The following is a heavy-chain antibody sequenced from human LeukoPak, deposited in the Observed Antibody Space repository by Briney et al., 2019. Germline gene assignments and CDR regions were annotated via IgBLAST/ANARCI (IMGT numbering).Heavy chain of an antibody. CDR1: VFAFSSSN. CDR2: ITSYGHT. Sequence: PGGALRLSCAASVFAFSSSNLNWFRQAPGKGLEWVSSITSYGHTYYPDSLQGRFSISRDNAKNSLYLKMISLRAEDTAIFYCARADYGDYGVDYWGQGSLVTVSS. V-gene: IGHV3-21*01. J-gene: IGHJ4*02. D-gene: IGHD4-17*01. CDR3: ARADYGDYGVDY.